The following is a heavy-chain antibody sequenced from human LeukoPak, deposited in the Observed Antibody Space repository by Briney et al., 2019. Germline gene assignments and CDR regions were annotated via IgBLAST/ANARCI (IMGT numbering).Heavy chain of an antibody. J-gene: IGHJ4*02. Sequence: PGRSLRLSCAASGFTFSTYAMTWVRQAPGQGLEWVSTISGSGGGTYYADSVRGRFTISRDNSKSTLYLQLNSLRPEDTGVYYCAKDPTAHYYDSAIYFDQWGQGSQVTVSS. CDR2: ISGSGGGT. D-gene: IGHD3-22*01. CDR3: AKDPTAHYYDSAIYFDQ. V-gene: IGHV3-23*01. CDR1: GFTFSTYA.